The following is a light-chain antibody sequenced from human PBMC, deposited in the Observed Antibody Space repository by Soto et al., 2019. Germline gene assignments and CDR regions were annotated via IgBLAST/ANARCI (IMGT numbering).Light chain of an antibody. CDR2: LNS. CDR3: MQGLQIPYT. V-gene: IGKV2-28*01. Sequence: EIVLTQSPLSLPVTPGEPASISCRSSQSLLHDKGYIYLDWYLQKPGQSPQLLIYLNSNRASGVPDRISGSGSGTDFTLKINRVEAEDVGVYYCMQGLQIPYTFGQGTKLEIK. J-gene: IGKJ2*01. CDR1: QSLLHDKGYIY.